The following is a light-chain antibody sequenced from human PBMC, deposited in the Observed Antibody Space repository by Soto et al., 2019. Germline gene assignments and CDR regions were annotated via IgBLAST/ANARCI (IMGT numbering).Light chain of an antibody. J-gene: IGKJ1*01. CDR2: GAS. Sequence: EIVLTQSPGTLSLSPGERATLSCRASQSVSSSYLAWYQQKPGQAPRLLIYGASSRATGIPDRFSGSGSGTHFPLTISRLEPEDFAVYYCQQYGSSPWTFGQGTMVEIK. CDR3: QQYGSSPWT. CDR1: QSVSSSY. V-gene: IGKV3-20*01.